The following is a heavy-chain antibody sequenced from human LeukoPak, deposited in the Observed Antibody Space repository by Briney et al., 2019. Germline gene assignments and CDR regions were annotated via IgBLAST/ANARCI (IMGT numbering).Heavy chain of an antibody. V-gene: IGHV3-30*03. CDR2: ISHDGNKK. CDR1: GFSLTSNG. J-gene: IGHJ6*02. CDR3: ARDIRVRYMPMVRAVEYYQYHAMDV. D-gene: IGHD3-10*01. Sequence: HGGSLSLSCAASGFSLTSNGMHWVRQAPGKGLEWVAFISHDGNKKYYADSVKGRFTVSRDSSKSTLFLQMDSLRRDDTAVYYCARDIRVRYMPMVRAVEYYQYHAMDVWGQGTTVTVYS.